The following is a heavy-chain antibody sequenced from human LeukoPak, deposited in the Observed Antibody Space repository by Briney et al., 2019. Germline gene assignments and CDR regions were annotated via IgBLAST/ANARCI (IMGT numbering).Heavy chain of an antibody. CDR2: IYTSGST. Sequence: SETLSLTCTVSGDSISSGSYYWSWIRQPAGKGLEWIGRIYTSGSTNYNPSLKSRVTISVDTSKNQFSLKLSSVTAADTAVYYCARFGGSSGNWFDPWGQGTLVTVSS. D-gene: IGHD6-6*01. CDR1: GDSISSGSYY. V-gene: IGHV4-61*02. J-gene: IGHJ5*02. CDR3: ARFGGSSGNWFDP.